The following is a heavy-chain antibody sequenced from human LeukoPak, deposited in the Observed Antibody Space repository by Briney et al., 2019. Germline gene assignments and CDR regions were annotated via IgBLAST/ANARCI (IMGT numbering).Heavy chain of an antibody. V-gene: IGHV4-34*01. CDR1: GGSFSGYY. J-gene: IGHJ3*02. Sequence: SETLSLTCAVYGGSFSGYYWSWIRQPPGKGLEWIGEINHSGSTNYNPSLKSRVTISVDTSKNQFSLKLSSVTAADTAVYYCARSRGNYGSGSYYPRSLRGLGAFDIWGQGTMVTVSS. CDR3: ARSRGNYGSGSYYPRSLRGLGAFDI. CDR2: INHSGST. D-gene: IGHD3-10*01.